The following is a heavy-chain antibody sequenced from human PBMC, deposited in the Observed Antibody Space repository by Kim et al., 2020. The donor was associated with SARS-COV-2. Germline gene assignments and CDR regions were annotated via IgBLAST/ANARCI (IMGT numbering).Heavy chain of an antibody. CDR3: ARGRGWFDL. CDR1: GITFSHYW. J-gene: IGHJ5*02. CDR2: INQDAIEK. Sequence: GGSLRLSCAASGITFSHYWMTWVRQAPGKGLEWVANINQDAIEKEYLDSVKGRFTISRDNAKNSLYLQMNSLRVEDTAVYYCARGRGWFDLWGQGTLVTVSS. V-gene: IGHV3-7*01.